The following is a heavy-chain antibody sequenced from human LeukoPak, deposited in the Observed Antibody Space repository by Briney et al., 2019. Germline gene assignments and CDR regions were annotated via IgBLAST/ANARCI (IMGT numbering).Heavy chain of an antibody. V-gene: IGHV1-2*02. CDR1: GYTFTGYY. CDR3: ARERTLTSCYDY. Sequence: ASVKVSCKASGYTFTGYYMHWVRQAPGQGLEWMGWINPNSGGTNYAQKFQGRVTMTRDTSINTAYMELSRLRSDDTAVYYCARERTLTSCYDYWGQGTLVTVSS. D-gene: IGHD2-15*01. CDR2: INPNSGGT. J-gene: IGHJ4*02.